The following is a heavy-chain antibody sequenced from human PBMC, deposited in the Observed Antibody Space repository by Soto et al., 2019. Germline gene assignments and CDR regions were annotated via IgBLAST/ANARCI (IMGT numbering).Heavy chain of an antibody. CDR3: ARGAVLALLRGFDY. CDR2: IYYSGST. D-gene: IGHD1-26*01. CDR1: GGSISSGGYY. J-gene: IGHJ4*02. V-gene: IGHV4-31*03. Sequence: SETLSLACTVSGGSISSGGYYWSWIRQHPGKGLEWIGYIYYSGSTYYNPSLKSRVTISVDTSKNQFSLKLSSVTAADTAVYFCARGAVLALLRGFDYWGQGTLVSVSS.